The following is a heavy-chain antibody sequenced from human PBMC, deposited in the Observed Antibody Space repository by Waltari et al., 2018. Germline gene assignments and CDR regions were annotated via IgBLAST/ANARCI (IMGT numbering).Heavy chain of an antibody. V-gene: IGHV4-34*01. Sequence: QVQLQQWGAGLLKPSETLSLTCAVYGGSFSGYYWSWIRQPPGKGLEWIGEINHSGSTNYNPSLKSRVTISVDTSKNQFSLKLSSVTAADTAVYYCARGYYDFWSGPSRYYYYMDVWGKGTTVTISS. D-gene: IGHD3-3*01. CDR2: INHSGST. CDR3: ARGYYDFWSGPSRYYYYMDV. J-gene: IGHJ6*03. CDR1: GGSFSGYY.